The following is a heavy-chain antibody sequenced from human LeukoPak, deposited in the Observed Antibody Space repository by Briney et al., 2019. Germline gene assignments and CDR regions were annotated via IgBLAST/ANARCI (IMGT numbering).Heavy chain of an antibody. CDR2: INPNSGGT. V-gene: IGHV1-2*02. J-gene: IGHJ4*02. CDR3: ARDKYSSSPPDY. Sequence: ASVKVSCKASGYTFTGHYMHWVRQAPGQGLEWMGWINPNSGGTNYAQKFQGRVTMTRDTSISTAYMELSRLRSDDTAVYYCARDKYSSSPPDYWGQGTLVTVSS. CDR1: GYTFTGHY. D-gene: IGHD6-6*01.